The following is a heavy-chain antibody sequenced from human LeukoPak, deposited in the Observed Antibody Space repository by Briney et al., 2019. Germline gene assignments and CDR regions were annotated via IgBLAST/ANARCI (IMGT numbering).Heavy chain of an antibody. CDR2: INPSGGST. CDR1: GYTFTSYY. CDR3: ARDHYYDSSGYIYGMDV. D-gene: IGHD3-22*01. Sequence: VASVKVSCKASGYTFTSYYMHWVRQAPGQGLEWMGIINPSGGSTNYAQKFQGRVTMTRDTSTSTVYMELSSLRSEDTAVYYCARDHYYDSSGYIYGMDVWGQGTTVTVSS. V-gene: IGHV1-46*01. J-gene: IGHJ6*02.